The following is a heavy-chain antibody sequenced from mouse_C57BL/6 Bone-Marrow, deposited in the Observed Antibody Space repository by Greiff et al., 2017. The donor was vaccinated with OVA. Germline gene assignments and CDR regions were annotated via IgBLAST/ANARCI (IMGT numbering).Heavy chain of an antibody. CDR3: TFYYSNTPFAY. Sequence: EVMLVESGAELVRPGASVKLSCTASGFNIKDDYMHWVKQRPEQGLEWIGWIDPENGDTEYASKFQGKATITADTSSNTAYLQLSSLTSEDTAVYYCTFYYSNTPFAYWGQGSLVTVSA. D-gene: IGHD2-5*01. J-gene: IGHJ3*01. CDR2: IDPENGDT. CDR1: GFNIKDDY. V-gene: IGHV14-4*01.